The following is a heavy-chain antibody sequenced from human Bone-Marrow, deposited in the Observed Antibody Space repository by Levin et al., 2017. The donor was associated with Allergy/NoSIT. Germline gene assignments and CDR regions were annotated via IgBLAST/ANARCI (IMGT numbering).Heavy chain of an antibody. Sequence: GESLKISCATSGFIFRSSWMSWVRQAPGKGLEWVAKIKQDGSVTQYVDSVKGRFTISRDNAKNSLYLQMNSLRAEDTAVYYCARDGYYYAMDVWGQGTTVTVPS. CDR3: ARDGYYYAMDV. V-gene: IGHV3-7*01. J-gene: IGHJ6*02. CDR1: GFIFRSSW. CDR2: IKQDGSVT.